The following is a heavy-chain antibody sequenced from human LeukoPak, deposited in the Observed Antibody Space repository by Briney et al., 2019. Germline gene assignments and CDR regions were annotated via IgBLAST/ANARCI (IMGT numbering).Heavy chain of an antibody. CDR2: ISSSSSYI. CDR3: AREVPVGATTGNYYYYYMDV. V-gene: IGHV3-21*01. CDR1: GFTFSSYS. D-gene: IGHD1-26*01. J-gene: IGHJ6*03. Sequence: GGPLRLSCAASGFTFSSYSMNWVRQAPGKGLEWVSSISSSSSYIYYADSVKGRFTISRDNAKNSLYLQMNSLRAEDTAVYYCAREVPVGATTGNYYYYYMDVWGKGTTVTVSS.